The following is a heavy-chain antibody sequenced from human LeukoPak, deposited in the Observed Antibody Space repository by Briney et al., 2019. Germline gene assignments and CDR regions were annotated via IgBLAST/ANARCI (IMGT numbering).Heavy chain of an antibody. CDR3: AKGSATYYYDSSGYCLDY. V-gene: IGHV3-30*02. CDR1: GFTFSSYD. D-gene: IGHD3-22*01. Sequence: AGGSLRLSCAASGFTFSSYDMHWVRQAPGKGLEWVAFIQDDGSNKYYADSVKGRFTISRDNSKNTLYLQMNSLRAEDTAVYYCAKGSATYYYDSSGYCLDYWGQGTLVTVSS. J-gene: IGHJ4*02. CDR2: IQDDGSNK.